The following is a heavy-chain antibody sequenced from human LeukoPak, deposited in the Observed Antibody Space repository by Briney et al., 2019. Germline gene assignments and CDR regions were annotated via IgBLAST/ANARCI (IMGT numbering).Heavy chain of an antibody. CDR1: GYTFTTYY. V-gene: IGHV1-46*01. CDR2: INPSDGAT. CDR3: ARGQRGRVSGNLGGLFASYHTYYYMDV. D-gene: IGHD1-26*01. J-gene: IGHJ6*03. Sequence: GASVKVSCKASGYTFTTYYIHWVRQAPGQGLEWMGMINPSDGATTYAQKFQGRGTMTRDMSTTTVYLDVRTLRSDDTAGYFCARGQRGRVSGNLGGLFASYHTYYYMDVWGRGTTVTVSS.